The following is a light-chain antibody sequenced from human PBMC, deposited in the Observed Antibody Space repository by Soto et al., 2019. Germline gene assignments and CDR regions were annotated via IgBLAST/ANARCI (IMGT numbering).Light chain of an antibody. CDR1: SSDVGSYNL. V-gene: IGLV2-23*01. Sequence: QSALTQPASVSGSPGQSITISCTGTSSDVGSYNLVSWYQQHPGKAPKLMIYEGSKRPSGVSNRYSGSKSGNTASLTISGLQAEDEADYYCCSYAGSSPYVFGTGTTHRP. J-gene: IGLJ1*01. CDR3: CSYAGSSPYV. CDR2: EGS.